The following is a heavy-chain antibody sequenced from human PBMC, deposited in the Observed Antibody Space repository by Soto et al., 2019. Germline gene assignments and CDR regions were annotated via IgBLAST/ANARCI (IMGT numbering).Heavy chain of an antibody. V-gene: IGHV3-21*01. CDR3: ARDGHSYGSASYYYGMDV. CDR2: ISSSSSYI. CDR1: GFTFSSYS. D-gene: IGHD5-18*01. Sequence: GGSLRLSCAASGFTFSSYSMNWVRQAPGKGLEWVSSISSSSSYIYYADSVKGRFTISRDNAKNSLYLQMNSLRAEDTAVYYCARDGHSYGSASYYYGMDVWGQGTTVTVSS. J-gene: IGHJ6*02.